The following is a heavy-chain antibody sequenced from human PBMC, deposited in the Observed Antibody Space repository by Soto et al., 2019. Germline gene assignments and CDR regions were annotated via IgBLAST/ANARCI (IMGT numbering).Heavy chain of an antibody. J-gene: IGHJ4*02. CDR3: ARQGSYSAYNFAHGIQLWAFDF. CDR1: GGSINTFY. V-gene: IGHV4-4*07. CDR2: IFSSGST. D-gene: IGHD5-12*01. Sequence: PSETLSLTCTVSGGSINTFYWSWVRQPAGKXLEWIGRIFSSGSTSFYPSLESRVAMSVDTSKNHFSLNLSSVTAADMAVYYCARQGSYSAYNFAHGIQLWAFDFWGQGALVTVSS.